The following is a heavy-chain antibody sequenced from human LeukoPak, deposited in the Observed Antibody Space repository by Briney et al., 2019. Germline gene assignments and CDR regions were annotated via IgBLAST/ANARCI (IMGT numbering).Heavy chain of an antibody. CDR2: LSGNGYKT. D-gene: IGHD1-14*01. CDR1: GFAFSTYA. V-gene: IGHV3-23*01. J-gene: IGHJ4*02. CDR3: AKVRRGYDPGDY. Sequence: GGSLRLSCAASGFAFSTYAMSWVRQAPGKGLEWVSALSGNGYKTYYADSVKGRFTISRDNSKNTLYLQMNSLRAEDTAVYYCAKVRRGYDPGDYWGQGTLVTVSS.